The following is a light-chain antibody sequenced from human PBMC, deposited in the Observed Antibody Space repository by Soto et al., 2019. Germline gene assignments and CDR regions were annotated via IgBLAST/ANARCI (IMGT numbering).Light chain of an antibody. V-gene: IGKV2D-29*01. J-gene: IGKJ4*01. CDR1: QSLLHSDGETY. CDR2: GVS. Sequence: DIVMTQTPPSLSVSPGQPASISCKSSQSLLHSDGETYLHWFLQKPGQPPQLLIYGVSNRFSGVPDTFSGSGSGTDFTLKISRVETEDVGIYYCMQSIQRPLTFGGGTQVEIK. CDR3: MQSIQRPLT.